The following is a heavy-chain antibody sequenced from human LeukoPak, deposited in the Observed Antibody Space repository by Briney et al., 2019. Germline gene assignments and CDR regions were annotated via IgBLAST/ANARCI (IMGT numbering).Heavy chain of an antibody. V-gene: IGHV3-30-3*01. CDR1: GFTFSSYA. CDR2: ISYDGSNK. Sequence: GGSLRLSCAASGFTFSSYAMHWVRQAPGKGLEWVAVISYDGSNKYYADSVKGRFTISRDNSKNTLYLQVNSLRAEDTAVYYCARGSMIVLNGVDYWGQGTLVTVSS. D-gene: IGHD3-22*01. J-gene: IGHJ4*02. CDR3: ARGSMIVLNGVDY.